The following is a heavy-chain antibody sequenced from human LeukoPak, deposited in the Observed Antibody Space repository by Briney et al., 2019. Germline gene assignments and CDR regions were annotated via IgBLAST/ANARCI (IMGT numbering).Heavy chain of an antibody. Sequence: GGSLRLSCAASGFIFNNFGMHWVRQAPGKGLEWVSYISSSGSTIYHADSVKGRFTISRDNAKNSLYLQMNSLRAEDTAVYYCARESYYDPGYWYFDLWGRGTLVTVSS. J-gene: IGHJ2*01. CDR3: ARESYYDPGYWYFDL. V-gene: IGHV3-48*04. D-gene: IGHD3-22*01. CDR2: ISSSGSTI. CDR1: GFIFNNFG.